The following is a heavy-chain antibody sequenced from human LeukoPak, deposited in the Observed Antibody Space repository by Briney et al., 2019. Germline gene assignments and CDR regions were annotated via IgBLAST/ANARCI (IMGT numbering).Heavy chain of an antibody. V-gene: IGHV3-23*01. CDR2: IRGGGGGK. D-gene: IGHD3-10*01. CDR1: GFTFSSHG. Sequence: GGSLRLSCAASGFTFSSHGMSWVRQAPGKGLEWVSAIRGGGGGKYYVDSVKGRFIISRDNSKNTLYLQMNSLRAEDTAVYYCAKGGRAGGSIPMIRGVRSDYYYMDVWGKGTTVTISS. CDR3: AKGGRAGGSIPMIRGVRSDYYYMDV. J-gene: IGHJ6*03.